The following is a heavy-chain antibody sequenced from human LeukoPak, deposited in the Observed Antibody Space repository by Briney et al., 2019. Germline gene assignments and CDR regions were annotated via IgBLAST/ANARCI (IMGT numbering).Heavy chain of an antibody. Sequence: ASVKVSCKVSGYTLTELSVHWVRQAPGKGLEWMGGFDPEDGETIYAQKSQGRVTMTEDTSTDTAYMELSSLRSEDTAVYYCATGSMVRGVKEPYYFDYWGQGTLVTVSS. V-gene: IGHV1-24*01. CDR3: ATGSMVRGVKEPYYFDY. CDR1: GYTLTELS. D-gene: IGHD3-10*01. J-gene: IGHJ4*02. CDR2: FDPEDGET.